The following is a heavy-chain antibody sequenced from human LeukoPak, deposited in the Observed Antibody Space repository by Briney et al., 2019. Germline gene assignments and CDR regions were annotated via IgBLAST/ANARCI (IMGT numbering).Heavy chain of an antibody. CDR2: IKQDGSEK. CDR1: GFTFSNHG. V-gene: IGHV3-7*01. CDR3: AREIPGIAVAGSDY. J-gene: IGHJ4*02. Sequence: PGGSLRLSCAASGFTFSNHGMNWVRQAPGKGLEWVANIKQDGSEKYYVDSVKGRFTISRDNAKNTLYLQMNSLRAEDTAVYYCAREIPGIAVAGSDYWGQGTLVTVSS. D-gene: IGHD6-19*01.